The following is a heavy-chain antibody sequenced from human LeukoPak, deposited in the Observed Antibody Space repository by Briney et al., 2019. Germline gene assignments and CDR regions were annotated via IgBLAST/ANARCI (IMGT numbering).Heavy chain of an antibody. CDR3: ASGILAYSYGSHFDY. V-gene: IGHV1-69*05. J-gene: IGHJ4*02. CDR2: IIPIFGTA. CDR1: GGTFSSYA. Sequence: SVKVSCKASGGTFSSYAISWVRQAPGQGLEWMGRIIPIFGTANYAQKFQGRVTITTDESTSTAYMELSSLRSEDTAVYYCASGILAYSYGSHFDYWGQGTLVTVSS. D-gene: IGHD5-18*01.